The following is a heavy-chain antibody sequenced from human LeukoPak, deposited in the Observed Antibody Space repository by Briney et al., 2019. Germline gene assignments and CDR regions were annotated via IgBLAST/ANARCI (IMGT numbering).Heavy chain of an antibody. J-gene: IGHJ3*02. Sequence: ASVKVSRKASGYTFTSYYMHWVRQAPGQGLEWVGIINPSCGSTSYAQKFQGRVTMTRDTSTSTVYMELSSLRSEDTAMYYCARGGEVVVTSGAFDIWGQGTMVTVSS. CDR1: GYTFTSYY. V-gene: IGHV1-46*01. CDR2: INPSCGST. CDR3: ARGGEVVVTSGAFDI. D-gene: IGHD3-22*01.